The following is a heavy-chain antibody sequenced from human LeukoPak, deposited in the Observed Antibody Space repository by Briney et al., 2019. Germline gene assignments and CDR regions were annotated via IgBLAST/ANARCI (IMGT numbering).Heavy chain of an antibody. CDR3: ARDSAYYYGSGSYSVYYYYYYGMDV. CDR1: GFTFSSYW. V-gene: IGHV3-7*01. CDR2: IKQDGSEK. Sequence: GGSLRLSRAASGFTFSSYWMSWVRQAPGKGLEWVANIKQDGSEKYYVDSVKGRFTISRDNAKNSLYLQMNSLRAEDTAVYYCARDSAYYYGSGSYSVYYYYYYGMDVWGQGTTVTVSS. D-gene: IGHD3-10*01. J-gene: IGHJ6*02.